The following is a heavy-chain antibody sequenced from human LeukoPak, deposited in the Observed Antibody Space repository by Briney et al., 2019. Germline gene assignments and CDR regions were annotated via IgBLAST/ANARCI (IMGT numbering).Heavy chain of an antibody. CDR1: GGSISSGSYY. V-gene: IGHV4-61*02. CDR2: IYTSGST. Sequence: PSETLSLTCTVSGGSISSGSYYWSWIRQPAGKGLEWIGRIYTSGSTNYNPSLKSRVTISVDTSKNQFSLKLSSVTAADTAVYYCARALVVPAAIISWGQGTLVTVSS. D-gene: IGHD2-2*02. J-gene: IGHJ5*02. CDR3: ARALVVPAAIIS.